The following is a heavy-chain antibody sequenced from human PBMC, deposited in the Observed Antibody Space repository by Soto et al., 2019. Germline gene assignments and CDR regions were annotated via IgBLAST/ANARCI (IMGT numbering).Heavy chain of an antibody. Sequence: PGGSLRLSCAASGFTFSAYDMHWVRQPTGKGLEWVSAIGTLHDTYYPDSVKGRFTISRENAKNSLYLQMSSLTTGDTAVYYCARQASYWHGGGGWFDPWGQGTLVTVSS. D-gene: IGHD2-8*02. CDR1: GFTFSAYD. J-gene: IGHJ5*02. CDR3: ARQASYWHGGGGWFDP. CDR2: IGTLHDT. V-gene: IGHV3-13*01.